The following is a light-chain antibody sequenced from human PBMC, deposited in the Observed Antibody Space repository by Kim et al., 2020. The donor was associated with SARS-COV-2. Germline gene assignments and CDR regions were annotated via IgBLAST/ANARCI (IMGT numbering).Light chain of an antibody. V-gene: IGKV3-20*01. Sequence: EIVLTQSPGTLSLSPGERATLSCRASQSVNSDYLAWYQQIPGQPPRLLIFGASSRATGIPDRFSGSGSGTDFTLAISRLEPEDFAVYYCQLYGSSPLMYTLGQGTKLEI. J-gene: IGKJ2*01. CDR1: QSVNSDY. CDR2: GAS. CDR3: QLYGSSPLMYT.